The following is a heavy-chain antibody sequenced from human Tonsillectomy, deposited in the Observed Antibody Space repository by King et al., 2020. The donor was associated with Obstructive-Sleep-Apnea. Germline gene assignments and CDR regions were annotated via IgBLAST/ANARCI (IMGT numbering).Heavy chain of an antibody. V-gene: IGHV1-18*04. CDR1: GYTFTSYG. Sequence: QLVQSGAEVKKPGASVKVSCKASGYTFTSYGISWVRQAPGQGLEWMGRISAYNGNTNYAQKLQGRVTMTTDTSTSTAYMELRSLRSDDTAVYYCARETERGYSYGEYYFDYWGQGTLVTVSS. CDR2: ISAYNGNT. J-gene: IGHJ4*02. D-gene: IGHD5-18*01. CDR3: ARETERGYSYGEYYFDY.